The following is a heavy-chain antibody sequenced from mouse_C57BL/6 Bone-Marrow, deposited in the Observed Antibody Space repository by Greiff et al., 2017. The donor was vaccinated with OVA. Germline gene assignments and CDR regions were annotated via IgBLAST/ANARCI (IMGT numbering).Heavy chain of an antibody. CDR1: GYIFTSYW. D-gene: IGHD2-3*01. J-gene: IGHJ2*01. V-gene: IGHV1-72*01. Sequence: QVQLQQPGAELVKPGASVKLSCKASGYIFTSYWMQWVKQRPGQGLEWIGRIDPNSGGTKYNEKFKSKATLTVDKPSSTAYMQLSSLTSEDSAVYYCARDGYYLFDYWGQGTTLTVSS. CDR3: ARDGYYLFDY. CDR2: IDPNSGGT.